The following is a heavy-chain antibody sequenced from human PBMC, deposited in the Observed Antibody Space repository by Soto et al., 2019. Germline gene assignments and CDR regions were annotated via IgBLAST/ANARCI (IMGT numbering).Heavy chain of an antibody. J-gene: IGHJ4*02. Sequence: SVKVSCKASGGTFSSYTISWVRQAPGQGLEWMGRIIPILGIANYAQKFQGRVTITADKSTSTAYMELSSLRSEDTAVYYSARDVQYYYDSSGYEVIDYWGQGTLVTVSS. CDR2: IIPILGIA. D-gene: IGHD3-22*01. CDR1: GGTFSSYT. V-gene: IGHV1-69*04. CDR3: ARDVQYYYDSSGYEVIDY.